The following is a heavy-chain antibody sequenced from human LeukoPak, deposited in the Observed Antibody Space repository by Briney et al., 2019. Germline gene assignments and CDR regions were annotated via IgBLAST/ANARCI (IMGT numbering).Heavy chain of an antibody. Sequence: PGRSLRLSCAASGFTFSSYAMHWVRQAPGKGLEWVAVISYDGSNKYYADSVKGRFTISRDNSKNTLYLQMNSLRAEDTAVYYCAKDEPLSHDYGDPDYWGQGTLVTVSS. CDR3: AKDEPLSHDYGDPDY. CDR1: GFTFSSYA. V-gene: IGHV3-30-3*01. CDR2: ISYDGSNK. J-gene: IGHJ4*02. D-gene: IGHD4-17*01.